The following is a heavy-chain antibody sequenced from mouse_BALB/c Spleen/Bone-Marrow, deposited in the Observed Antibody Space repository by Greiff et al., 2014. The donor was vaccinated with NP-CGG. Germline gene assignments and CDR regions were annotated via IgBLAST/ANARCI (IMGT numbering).Heavy chain of an antibody. J-gene: IGHJ4*01. CDR1: GFTFSSYG. CDR3: ARHQRYYAMDY. Sequence: EVKLMESGGDLVKPGGSLKLSCAASGFTFSSYGMSWGRQTPDKRLEWVATISSGGSNTYYPDSVKGRFTISRDNAKNTLYLQMSSLKSEDTAMDYCARHQRYYAMDYWGQGTPVTVSS. CDR2: ISSGGSNT. V-gene: IGHV5-6*01.